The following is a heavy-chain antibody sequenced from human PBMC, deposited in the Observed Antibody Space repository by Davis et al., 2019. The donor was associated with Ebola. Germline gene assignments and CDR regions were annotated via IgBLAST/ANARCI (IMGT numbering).Heavy chain of an antibody. V-gene: IGHV3-7*01. Sequence: GGSLRLSCAASGFTFNTYWMTWVRQAPGKGLEWVANIKEDGSEKNYLESVKGRFTISRDNAKNSLYLQMSSLRAEDTALYYCARAGLGNWGFLPDYRGQGTQVTVSS. CDR2: IKEDGSEK. J-gene: IGHJ4*02. D-gene: IGHD7-27*01. CDR1: GFTFNTYW. CDR3: ARAGLGNWGFLPDY.